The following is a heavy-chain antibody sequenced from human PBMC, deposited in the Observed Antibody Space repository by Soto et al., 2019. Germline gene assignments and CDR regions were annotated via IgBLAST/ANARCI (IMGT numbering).Heavy chain of an antibody. D-gene: IGHD6-13*01. CDR1: GYTFTSYA. CDR2: INAGNGNT. J-gene: IGHJ4*02. CDR3: ARKGVEQQLVTLDY. Sequence: QVPLVQSGAEVKKPGASVKVSCKASGYTFTSYAMHWVRQAPGQRLEWMGWINAGNGNTKYSQKFQGRVTITRDTSASTAYMELSSLRSEDTAVYYCARKGVEQQLVTLDYWGQGTLVTVSS. V-gene: IGHV1-3*01.